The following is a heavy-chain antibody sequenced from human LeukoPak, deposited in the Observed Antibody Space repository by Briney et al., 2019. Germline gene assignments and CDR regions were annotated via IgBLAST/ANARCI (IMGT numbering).Heavy chain of an antibody. CDR3: AKDQEWDSVYSYGSDY. Sequence: PGGSLRLSCAASGFTFNTYAMSWVRQAPGKGLEWVSGISASGGSTYYADSVKGRFTISRDNSKNTLYLQMNSLRAEDTAVYYCAKDQEWDSVYSYGSDYWGQGTLVTVSS. CDR2: ISASGGST. V-gene: IGHV3-23*01. D-gene: IGHD5-18*01. CDR1: GFTFNTYA. J-gene: IGHJ4*02.